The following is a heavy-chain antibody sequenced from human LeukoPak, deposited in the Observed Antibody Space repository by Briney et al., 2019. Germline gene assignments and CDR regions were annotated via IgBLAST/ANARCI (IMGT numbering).Heavy chain of an antibody. J-gene: IGHJ2*01. D-gene: IGHD3-10*01. V-gene: IGHV3-53*01. CDR3: ARVGDHYHWYLDL. CDR2: LYSGDST. Sequence: GGSLRLSCAASGFTVSTKYMTWVRQAPGKGLEWVSILYSGDSTYYADSVKGRFIVSRDNSKNTLYLQMNALRADDTAVYYCARVGDHYHWYLDLWGRGTLVTVSS. CDR1: GFTVSTKY.